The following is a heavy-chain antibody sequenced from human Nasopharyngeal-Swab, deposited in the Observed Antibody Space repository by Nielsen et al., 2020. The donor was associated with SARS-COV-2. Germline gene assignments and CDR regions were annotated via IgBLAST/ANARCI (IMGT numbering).Heavy chain of an antibody. V-gene: IGHV4-39*07. CDR1: GGSISSSSYY. J-gene: IGHJ4*02. D-gene: IGHD1-26*01. CDR2: IYYSGST. CDR3: ARVGVGSLTFDY. Sequence: SETLSLTCTVSGGSISSSSYYWGWIRQPPGKGLEWIGSIYYSGSTYYNPSLKSRVTISVDTSKNQFSLKLSSVTAADTVVYYCARVGVGSLTFDYWGQGTLVTVSS.